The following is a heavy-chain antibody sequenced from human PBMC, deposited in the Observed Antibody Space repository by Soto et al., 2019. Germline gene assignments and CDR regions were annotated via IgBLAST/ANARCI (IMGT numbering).Heavy chain of an antibody. Sequence: EVQLVESGGGLVKPGGSLRLSCAASGFTFSNYNMIWVRQAPGKGLEWVSSISTSSSYISYADSVKGRFTISRDNAKNARYLQMNSLRAEDTAVYYCAREEGYYYGSGSYHWGQGTLVTVSS. D-gene: IGHD3-10*01. V-gene: IGHV3-21*01. J-gene: IGHJ5*02. CDR1: GFTFSNYN. CDR2: ISTSSSYI. CDR3: AREEGYYYGSGSYH.